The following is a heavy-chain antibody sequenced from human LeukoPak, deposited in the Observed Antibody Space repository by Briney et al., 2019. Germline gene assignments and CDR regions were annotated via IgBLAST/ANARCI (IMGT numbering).Heavy chain of an antibody. Sequence: SETLSLTCAVSGGSISSSNWWSWVRQPPGEGLEWIGEIYHSGSTNYNPSLKSRVTISVDTSKNQFSLKLSSVTAADTAVYYCARGLNYDFWSGYYAFDIWGQGTMVTVSS. CDR2: IYHSGST. CDR3: ARGLNYDFWSGYYAFDI. CDR1: GGSISSSNW. D-gene: IGHD3-3*01. V-gene: IGHV4-4*02. J-gene: IGHJ3*02.